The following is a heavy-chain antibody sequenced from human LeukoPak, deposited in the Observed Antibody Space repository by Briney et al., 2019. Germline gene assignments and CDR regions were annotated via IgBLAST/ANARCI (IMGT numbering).Heavy chain of an antibody. V-gene: IGHV4-39*07. Sequence: SSETLSLTCTVSGGSISSSSYYWGWIRQPPGKGLEWIGSIYYSGSTYYNPSLKSRVTISVDTFKNQFSLKLSSVTAADTAVYYCARGVASGIYYYYYYYMDVWGKGTTVTVSS. D-gene: IGHD2-15*01. CDR3: ARGVASGIYYYYYYYMDV. CDR2: IYYSGST. CDR1: GGSISSSSYY. J-gene: IGHJ6*03.